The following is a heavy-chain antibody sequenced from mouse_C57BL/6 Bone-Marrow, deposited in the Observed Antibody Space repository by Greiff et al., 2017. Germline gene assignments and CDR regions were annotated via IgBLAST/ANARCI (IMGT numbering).Heavy chain of an antibody. CDR2: IHPNSGST. CDR3: ARRDYYYGSSPWCFDV. Sequence: QVQLQQPGAELVKPGASVKLSCKASGYTFTGYWMHWVKQRPGQGLEWIGMIHPNSGSTNYNEKFKSKATLTVDKSSSTAYMQLSSLTSEDSAVYYCARRDYYYGSSPWCFDVWGTGTTVTVSS. CDR1: GYTFTGYW. V-gene: IGHV1-64*01. J-gene: IGHJ1*03. D-gene: IGHD1-1*01.